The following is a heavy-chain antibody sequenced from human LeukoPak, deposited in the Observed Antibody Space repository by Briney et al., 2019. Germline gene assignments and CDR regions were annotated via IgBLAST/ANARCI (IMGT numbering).Heavy chain of an antibody. CDR3: AKDLPPKSELPFDAFDI. V-gene: IGHV3-30*18. J-gene: IGHJ3*02. D-gene: IGHD1-26*01. CDR2: ISYDGGNK. CDR1: GFNFSSYG. Sequence: GGSLRLSCAASGFNFSSYGMHWVRQAPGKGLEWVAVISYDGGNKYYTDCLNGRFTISRDNSKNTLYLKMNSLRAGDTAVYYCAKDLPPKSELPFDAFDIWGQGTMVTVSS.